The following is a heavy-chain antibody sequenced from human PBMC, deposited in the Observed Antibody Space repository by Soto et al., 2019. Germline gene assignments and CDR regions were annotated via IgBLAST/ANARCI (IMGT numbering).Heavy chain of an antibody. CDR2: IWYDGSNK. CDR3: ARADCTGAYCYSWPFNYGVDV. Sequence: GGSLRLSCPTSGLPFNTYGMHWVRQAPGKGLEWVAIIWYDGSNKYYADSVKGRFTISRDNSKNTLYLQMNSLRAEDTALYYCARADCTGAYCYSWPFNYGVDVWGQGTPVTVSS. J-gene: IGHJ6*02. D-gene: IGHD2-15*01. CDR1: GLPFNTYG. V-gene: IGHV3-33*08.